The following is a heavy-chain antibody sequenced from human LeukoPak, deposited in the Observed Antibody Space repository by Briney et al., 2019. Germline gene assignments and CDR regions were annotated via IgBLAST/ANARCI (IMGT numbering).Heavy chain of an antibody. D-gene: IGHD3-10*01. Sequence: GGSLRLSCAASGFTFSSYAMSWVRQAPGKGLEWVSATSGSGGSTYYADSVKGRFTISRDNSKNTLYLQMNSLRAEDTAVYYCAKGSLWFGELLKLYFDYWGQGTLVTVSS. CDR1: GFTFSSYA. CDR2: TSGSGGST. CDR3: AKGSLWFGELLKLYFDY. J-gene: IGHJ4*02. V-gene: IGHV3-23*01.